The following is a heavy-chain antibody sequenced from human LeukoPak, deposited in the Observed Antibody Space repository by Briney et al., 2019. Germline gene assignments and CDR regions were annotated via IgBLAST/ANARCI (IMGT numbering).Heavy chain of an antibody. Sequence: GGSLRLSCAASGFTFSSYGMHWVRQAPGKGLEWVAVIWYDGSNKYYADSVKGRFTISRDNSKNTLYLQMSSLRAEDTAVYYCSKEFNRGLPDYWGQGTLVTVPS. CDR1: GFTFSSYG. D-gene: IGHD2-21*01. CDR2: IWYDGSNK. V-gene: IGHV3-33*06. J-gene: IGHJ4*02. CDR3: SKEFNRGLPDY.